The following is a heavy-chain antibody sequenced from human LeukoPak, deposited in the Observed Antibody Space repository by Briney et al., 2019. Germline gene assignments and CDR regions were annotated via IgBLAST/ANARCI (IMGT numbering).Heavy chain of an antibody. V-gene: IGHV4-31*11. CDR2: IYYSGST. Sequence: SETVSLTCAVSGGSISSGGYYWSWIRQHPGKGLEWIGYIYYSGSTYNNPSLKSRVTISVDTSKNQFSLKLSSVTAADTAVYYCARDRKVVPAASNYYYMDVWGKGTTVTVSS. J-gene: IGHJ6*03. CDR1: GGSISSGGYY. D-gene: IGHD2-2*01. CDR3: ARDRKVVPAASNYYYMDV.